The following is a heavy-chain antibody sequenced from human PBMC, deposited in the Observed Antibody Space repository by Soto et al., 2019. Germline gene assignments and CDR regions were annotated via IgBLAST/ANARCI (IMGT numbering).Heavy chain of an antibody. CDR3: AKIDVVVPAAKSTLGYCSGGSCTPLDY. J-gene: IGHJ4*02. Sequence: GGSLRLSCAASGFTFSSYAMSWVRQAPGKGLEWVSAISGSGGSTYYADSVKGRFTISRDNSKNTLYLQMNSLRADDTAVYYCAKIDVVVPAAKSTLGYCSGGSCTPLDYWGQGTLVTVSS. CDR2: ISGSGGST. CDR1: GFTFSSYA. V-gene: IGHV3-23*01. D-gene: IGHD2-15*01.